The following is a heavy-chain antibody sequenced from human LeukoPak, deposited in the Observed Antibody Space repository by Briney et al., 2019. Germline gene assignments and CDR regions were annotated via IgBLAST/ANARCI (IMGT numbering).Heavy chain of an antibody. CDR1: GFTFSSYA. V-gene: IGHV3-23*01. CDR3: AKDRRFPDDAFDI. Sequence: PGGSLRLSCAASGFTFSSYAMSWVRQAPEKGLEWVSAIKSNGGNTYYLASVKGRFTISRDNSKNTLYLQMNDLRAEDTALYYCAKDRRFPDDAFDIWGQGTMVTVSS. J-gene: IGHJ3*02. D-gene: IGHD2-21*01. CDR2: IKSNGGNT.